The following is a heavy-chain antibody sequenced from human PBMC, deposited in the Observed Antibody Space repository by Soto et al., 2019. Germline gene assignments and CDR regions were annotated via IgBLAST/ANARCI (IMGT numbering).Heavy chain of an antibody. CDR2: ISYDGSNK. CDR3: AKDGETYKWLRFNYYYMDV. D-gene: IGHD5-12*01. J-gene: IGHJ6*03. Sequence: GGSLRLSCAASGFIFSSYGMHWVRQAPGKGLEWVAVISYDGSNKYYADSVKGRFTISRDNSKNTLYLQMNSLRAEDTAVYYCAKDGETYKWLRFNYYYMDVWGKGTTVTVSS. CDR1: GFIFSSYG. V-gene: IGHV3-30*18.